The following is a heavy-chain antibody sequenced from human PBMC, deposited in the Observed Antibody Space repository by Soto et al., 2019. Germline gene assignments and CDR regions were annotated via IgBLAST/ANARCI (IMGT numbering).Heavy chain of an antibody. Sequence: GGSLRLSCAASGFTFSSYWMSWVRQAPGKGLEWVANIKQDGSEKYYVDSVKGRFTISRDNAKNSLYLQMNSLRAEDTAVYYCARDPYYDFWSGYYYYGMDVWGQGTTVTAP. J-gene: IGHJ6*02. D-gene: IGHD3-3*01. CDR2: IKQDGSEK. V-gene: IGHV3-7*05. CDR1: GFTFSSYW. CDR3: ARDPYYDFWSGYYYYGMDV.